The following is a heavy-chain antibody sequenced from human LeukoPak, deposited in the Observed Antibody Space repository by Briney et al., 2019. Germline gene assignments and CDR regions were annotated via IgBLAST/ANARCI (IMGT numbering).Heavy chain of an antibody. V-gene: IGHV4-59*12. CDR1: GGSISSYY. J-gene: IGHJ4*02. D-gene: IGHD1-26*01. CDR3: ARVQSGSYWYFDY. CDR2: IYYSGST. Sequence: PSETLSLTCTVSGGSISSYYWSWIRQPPGKGLEWIGYIYYSGSTNYNPSLKSRVTISVDTSKNQFSLKLSSVTAADTAVYYCARVQSGSYWYFDYWGQGTLVTVSS.